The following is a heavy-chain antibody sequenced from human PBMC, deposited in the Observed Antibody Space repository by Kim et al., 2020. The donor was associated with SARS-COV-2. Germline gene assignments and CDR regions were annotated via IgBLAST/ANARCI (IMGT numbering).Heavy chain of an antibody. V-gene: IGHV4-59*01. CDR3: ARTSLGSGYYEFDY. CDR2: IYYSGST. CDR1: GGSISSYY. D-gene: IGHD3-3*01. Sequence: SETLSLTCTVSGGSISSYYWSWIRQPPGKGLEWIGYIYYSGSTNYNPSLKSRVTISVDTSKNQFSLKLSSVTAADTAVYYCARTSLGSGYYEFDYWGQGTLVTVSS. J-gene: IGHJ4*02.